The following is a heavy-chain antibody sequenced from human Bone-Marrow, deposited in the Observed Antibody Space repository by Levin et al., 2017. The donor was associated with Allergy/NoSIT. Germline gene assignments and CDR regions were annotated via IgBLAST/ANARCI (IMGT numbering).Heavy chain of an antibody. CDR1: GGSISTTGYY. CDR3: AKEGAVAANWFDP. Sequence: SQTLSLTCSVSGGSISTTGYYWGWIRQAPGKGLEWIGNIYYTGSTYYNPSLESRVTISVDTSKNQFSLKLSSVTAADTAMYYCAKEGAVAANWFDPWGQGTLVAVSS. D-gene: IGHD6-19*01. CDR2: IYYTGST. V-gene: IGHV4-39*07. J-gene: IGHJ5*02.